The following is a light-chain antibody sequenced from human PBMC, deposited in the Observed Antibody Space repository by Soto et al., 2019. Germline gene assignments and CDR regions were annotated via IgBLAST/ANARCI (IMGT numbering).Light chain of an antibody. V-gene: IGLV2-14*01. CDR3: SSFTNSGTVV. CDR2: EVN. J-gene: IGLJ2*01. Sequence: QSALTQPASVSRSPGQSITISCTGTSSDVGAYNYVSWYQQHPGKAPKLMIYEVNNGPSGVSDRFSGSKSGNTASLTISGLQAEDEAYYYCSSFTNSGTVVFGGGTKLTVL. CDR1: SSDVGAYNY.